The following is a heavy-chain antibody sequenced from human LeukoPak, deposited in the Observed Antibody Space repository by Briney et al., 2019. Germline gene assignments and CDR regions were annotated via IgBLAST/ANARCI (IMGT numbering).Heavy chain of an antibody. V-gene: IGHV4-34*01. Sequence: SETLSLTCAVYGGSFSGYYWSWIRQPPGKGLEWVGEINHSGGTNYNPSLKSRVTISVDTSKNQFSLKLSSVTAADTAVYYCARRWSWFDPWGQGTLVTVSS. J-gene: IGHJ5*02. D-gene: IGHD5-24*01. CDR1: GGSFSGYY. CDR2: INHSGGT. CDR3: ARRWSWFDP.